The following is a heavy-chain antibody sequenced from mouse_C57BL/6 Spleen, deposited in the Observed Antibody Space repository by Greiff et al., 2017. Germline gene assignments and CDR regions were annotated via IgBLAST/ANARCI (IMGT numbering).Heavy chain of an antibody. J-gene: IGHJ2*01. Sequence: DVHLVESGGGLVKPGGSLKLSCAASGFTFSDYGMHWVRQAPEKGLEWVAYISSGSSTIYYADTVKGRFTISRDNAKNTLFLQMTSLRSEDTAMYYCARGIYYYGSSPFDYWGQGTTLTVSS. CDR1: GFTFSDYG. V-gene: IGHV5-17*01. CDR2: ISSGSSTI. CDR3: ARGIYYYGSSPFDY. D-gene: IGHD1-1*01.